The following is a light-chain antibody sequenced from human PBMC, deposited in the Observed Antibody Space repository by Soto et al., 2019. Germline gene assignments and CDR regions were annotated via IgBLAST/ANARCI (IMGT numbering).Light chain of an antibody. J-gene: IGLJ1*01. Sequence: QSVLTQPASVSGSPGQSITISCTGTSSDVGTYNYVSWYQHHPGKAPKLIIYEVSNRPSGVSNRFSGSKSGNTASLTISVLQPEDEADYYCCSYASSSTYVFGPGTKLTVL. CDR3: CSYASSSTYV. CDR1: SSDVGTYNY. V-gene: IGLV2-23*02. CDR2: EVS.